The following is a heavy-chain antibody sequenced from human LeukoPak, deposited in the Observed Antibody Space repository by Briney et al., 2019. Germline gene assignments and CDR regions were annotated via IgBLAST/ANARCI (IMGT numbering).Heavy chain of an antibody. CDR3: ARGAVSWNHFYYYYYMDV. Sequence: SETLSLTCTVSGGSISSHYWSWIRQPPGKGLEWIGYIYYSGSTNYNPSLKSRVTISVDTSKNQFSLKLSSVTAADTAVYYCARGAVSWNHFYYYYYMDVWGKGTTVTVPS. D-gene: IGHD1-1*01. V-gene: IGHV4-59*11. J-gene: IGHJ6*03. CDR1: GGSISSHY. CDR2: IYYSGST.